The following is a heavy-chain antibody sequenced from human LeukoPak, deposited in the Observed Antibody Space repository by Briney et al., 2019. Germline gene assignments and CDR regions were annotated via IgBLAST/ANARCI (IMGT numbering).Heavy chain of an antibody. CDR1: GFTFTNAW. D-gene: IGHD5-24*01. V-gene: IGHV3-15*01. CDR2: IKSKTDGGRT. CDR3: TTAGWLQSRSSDY. Sequence: GGSLRLSCAASGFTFTNAWMSWVRQAPGKGLEWVGRIKSKTDGGRTDYAAPVKDRFTISRDDSKNTLYLQMNSLKTEDTAVYYCTTAGWLQSRSSDYWGQGTLVTVSS. J-gene: IGHJ4*02.